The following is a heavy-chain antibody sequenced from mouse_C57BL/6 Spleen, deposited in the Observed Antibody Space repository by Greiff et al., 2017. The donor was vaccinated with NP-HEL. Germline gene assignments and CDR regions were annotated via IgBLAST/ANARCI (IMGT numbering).Heavy chain of an antibody. V-gene: IGHV1-43*01. CDR1: GYSFTGYY. J-gene: IGHJ2*01. CDR3: ARGSFGLSYFDY. CDR2: INPSTGGT. D-gene: IGHD3-2*02. Sequence: VQLQQSGPELVKPGASVKISCKASGYSFTGYYMHWVKQSSEKSLEWIGEINPSTGGTSYNQKFKGKATLTVDKSSSTAYMQLKSLTSEDSAVYYCARGSFGLSYFDYWGQGTTLTVSS.